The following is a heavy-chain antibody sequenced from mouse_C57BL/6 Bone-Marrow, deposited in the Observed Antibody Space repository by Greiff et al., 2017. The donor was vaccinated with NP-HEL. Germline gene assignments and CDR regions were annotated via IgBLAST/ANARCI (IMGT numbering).Heavy chain of an antibody. J-gene: IGHJ2*01. V-gene: IGHV1-64*01. D-gene: IGHD5-5*01. CDR2: IHPYSGRT. CDR3: AYHGRCFDV. CDR1: GYTFTSYW. Sequence: QVQLQQSGAELVKPGASVKLSCKASGYTFTSYWMHWVKQRPGQGLEWIGMIHPYSGRTNYTEKFTSKATLTVDKSSSTAYLQLSSLTSEDSAVYYCAYHGRCFDVWGQGTTLTVSA.